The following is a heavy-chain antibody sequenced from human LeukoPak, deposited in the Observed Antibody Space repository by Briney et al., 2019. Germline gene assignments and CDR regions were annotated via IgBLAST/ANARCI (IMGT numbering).Heavy chain of an antibody. CDR1: GFTFSSYA. Sequence: GRSLRLSCAASGFTFSSYAMHWVRQAPGKGLEWVAVISYDGSNKYYADSVKGRFTISRDNSKNTLYLQMNSLRAEDTAVYYCAKKAVTSASPAFDFWGQGTLVTVSS. CDR2: ISYDGSNK. CDR3: AKKAVTSASPAFDF. D-gene: IGHD4-17*01. J-gene: IGHJ4*02. V-gene: IGHV3-30-3*02.